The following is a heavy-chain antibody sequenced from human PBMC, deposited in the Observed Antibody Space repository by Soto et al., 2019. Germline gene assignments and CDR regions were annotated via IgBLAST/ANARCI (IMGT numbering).Heavy chain of an antibody. CDR3: ATVMAGAPRHNDSPY. Sequence: SETLSLTCTVSGGSINNGDYYWVWIRQPPGKGLEWIGSVYYTGSTFYNSPLKTRVTISVDTSKNQFSLKMTSVTAADTSLYFCATVMAGAPRHNDSPYWGQGTLVTVSS. J-gene: IGHJ4*02. CDR2: VYYTGST. D-gene: IGHD1-1*01. V-gene: IGHV4-39*01. CDR1: GGSINNGDYY.